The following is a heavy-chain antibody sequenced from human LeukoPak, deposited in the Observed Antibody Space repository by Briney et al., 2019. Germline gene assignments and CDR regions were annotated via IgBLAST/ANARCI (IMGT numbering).Heavy chain of an antibody. CDR2: ISGSGGST. J-gene: IGHJ4*02. D-gene: IGHD3-16*01. Sequence: GGSLRLSCAASGFTFSSYAMSRVRQAPGKGLEWVSAISGSGGSTYYADSVKGRFTISRDNSKNTLYLQMNSLRAEDTAVYYCATYYVWGSYDYWGQGTLVTVSS. CDR1: GFTFSSYA. CDR3: ATYYVWGSYDY. V-gene: IGHV3-23*01.